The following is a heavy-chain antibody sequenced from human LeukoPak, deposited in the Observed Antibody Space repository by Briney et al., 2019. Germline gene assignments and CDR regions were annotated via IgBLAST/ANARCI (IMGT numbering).Heavy chain of an antibody. J-gene: IGHJ6*03. CDR3: ASISTIGGRIAARRHYYYYYMDV. CDR2: IIPIFGTA. Sequence: ASVKVSCKASGGTFSSYAISWVRQAPGQGLEWMGGIIPIFGTANYAQKFQGRVTITADESTSTAYMELSSLRSEDAAVYYCASISTIGGRIAARRHYYYYYMDVWGKGTMVTVSS. V-gene: IGHV1-69*13. D-gene: IGHD6-6*01. CDR1: GGTFSSYA.